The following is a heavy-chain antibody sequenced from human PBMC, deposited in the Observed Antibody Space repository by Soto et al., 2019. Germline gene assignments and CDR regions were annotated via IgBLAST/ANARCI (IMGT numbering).Heavy chain of an antibody. J-gene: IGHJ6*02. V-gene: IGHV3-23*01. Sequence: GGSLRLSCAASGFTFSSYAMSWVRQAPGKGLEWVSAISGSGGSTYYADSVKGRFTISRDNSKNTLYLQMNSLRAEDTAVYYCAKDGEPRPYYYGMDVWGQGTTVTVSS. CDR3: AKDGEPRPYYYGMDV. D-gene: IGHD3-3*01. CDR1: GFTFSSYA. CDR2: ISGSGGST.